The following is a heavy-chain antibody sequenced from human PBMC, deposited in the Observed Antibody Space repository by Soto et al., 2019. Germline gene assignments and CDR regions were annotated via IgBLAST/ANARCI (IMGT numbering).Heavy chain of an antibody. CDR2: ITGTDNT. D-gene: IGHD6-6*01. Sequence: EVQLLESGGDLVQPGGSLRLSCVVSGFTFTHYAMNWVRQAPGKGLEWVSAITGTDNTYYADSVQGRFTISRDSFESTIYLQMNTLKAEDTAVYYSAKVPWGSSRTGGFDYWGQGTLVTVSS. CDR3: AKVPWGSSRTGGFDY. J-gene: IGHJ4*02. CDR1: GFTFTHYA. V-gene: IGHV3-23*01.